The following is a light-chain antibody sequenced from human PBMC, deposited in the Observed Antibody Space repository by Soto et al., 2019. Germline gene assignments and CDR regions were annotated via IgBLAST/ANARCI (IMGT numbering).Light chain of an antibody. V-gene: IGLV2-18*02. J-gene: IGLJ2*01. CDR1: SSDVGDYEH. Sequence: QSVLTQPPSVSGSPGQSVTISCTVTSSDVGDYEHVSWYQQAPGTAPKLIIFDVTNRPSGVPDRFSGSKSGNTASLTISGLRPEDEADYYCSSYTRSSTLFGGGTKLTVL. CDR3: SSYTRSSTL. CDR2: DVT.